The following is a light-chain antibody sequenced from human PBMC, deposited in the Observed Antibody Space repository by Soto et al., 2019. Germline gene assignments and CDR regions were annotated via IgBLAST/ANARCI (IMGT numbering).Light chain of an antibody. J-gene: IGKJ5*01. CDR1: QSVGSY. V-gene: IGKV3-11*01. CDR3: QQRSSWQIT. CDR2: DAS. Sequence: EIVLTQSPATLSLSPGERATLSCRASQSVGSYLAWYQQKSGQAPRLLIYDASNRATGIPVRFSGSGSGTDFTLTISSLEPEDFAVYYCQQRSSWQITFGQGTRLEIK.